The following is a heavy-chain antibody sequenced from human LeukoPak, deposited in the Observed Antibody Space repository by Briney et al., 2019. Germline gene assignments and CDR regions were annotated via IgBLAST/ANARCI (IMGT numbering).Heavy chain of an antibody. J-gene: IGHJ4*02. Sequence: GGSLRLSCAASGFTFDDYAMHWVRQAPGKGLEWVSLISWDGGSTYYADSVKGRLTISRDNSKNSLYLQMNSLRAEDTALYYCAKDMRPAAIFYFDYWGQGTLVTVSS. CDR2: ISWDGGST. CDR1: GFTFDDYA. D-gene: IGHD2-2*02. V-gene: IGHV3-43D*04. CDR3: AKDMRPAAIFYFDY.